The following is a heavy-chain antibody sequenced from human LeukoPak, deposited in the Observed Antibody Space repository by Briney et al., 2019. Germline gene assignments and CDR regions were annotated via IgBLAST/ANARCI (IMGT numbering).Heavy chain of an antibody. V-gene: IGHV3-21*01. CDR2: ISSSSSYI. Sequence: TGGSLRLYCAASGFTFSSYSMNWVRQAPGKGLEGVSSISSSSSYIYYADSVKGRFTISRDNAKNSLYLQMNSLRAEDTAVYYCARDGLGVVVPAAYPMAGYLDYGMDVWGQGTTVTVSS. CDR3: ARDGLGVVVPAAYPMAGYLDYGMDV. J-gene: IGHJ6*02. CDR1: GFTFSSYS. D-gene: IGHD2-2*01.